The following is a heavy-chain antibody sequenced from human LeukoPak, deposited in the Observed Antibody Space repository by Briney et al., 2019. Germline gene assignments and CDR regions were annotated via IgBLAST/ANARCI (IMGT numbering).Heavy chain of an antibody. D-gene: IGHD2-2*02. CDR3: ARSGCSSTSCYTDNRGYYYYYMDV. V-gene: IGHV1-69*05. Sequence: SVKVSCKASGGTFSSYAISWVRQAPGQGLEWMGGIIPIFGTANYAQKFQGRVTITTDESTSTAYMELSSLRSEDTAVYYCARSGCSSTSCYTDNRGYYYYYMDVWGKGTTVTVSS. J-gene: IGHJ6*03. CDR1: GGTFSSYA. CDR2: IIPIFGTA.